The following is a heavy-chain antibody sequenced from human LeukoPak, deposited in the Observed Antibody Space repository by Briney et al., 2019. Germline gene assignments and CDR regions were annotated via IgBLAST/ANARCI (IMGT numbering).Heavy chain of an antibody. V-gene: IGHV3-30*18. CDR3: AKVNSSSWRGGSGAFDI. D-gene: IGHD6-13*01. CDR1: GFTFSSYG. CDR2: ISYDGSNK. J-gene: IGHJ3*02. Sequence: GGSLRLSCAASGFTFSSYGMHWVRQAPGKGLEWVAVISYDGSNKYYADSVKGRFTISRDNSKNTLYLQMNSLRAEDTAVYYCAKVNSSSWRGGSGAFDIWGQGTMVTVSS.